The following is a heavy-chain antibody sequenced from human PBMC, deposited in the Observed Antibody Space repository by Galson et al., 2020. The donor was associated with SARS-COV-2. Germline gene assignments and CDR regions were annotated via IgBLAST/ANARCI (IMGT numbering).Heavy chain of an antibody. V-gene: IGHV3-30*04. Sequence: GGSLRLSCAASGFTFSNYVMHWVRQAPGKGPEWVAVISSDGRTSFYADSLKGRFTISRDHSTSTLYLQMNSLRAEDTAVYYCARGGEWELPYYFDYWGQGTLVTVSS. CDR1: GFTFSNYV. D-gene: IGHD1-26*01. CDR3: ARGGEWELPYYFDY. J-gene: IGHJ4*02. CDR2: ISSDGRTS.